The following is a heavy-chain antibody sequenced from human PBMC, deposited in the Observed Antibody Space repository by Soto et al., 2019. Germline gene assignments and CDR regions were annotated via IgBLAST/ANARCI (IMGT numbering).Heavy chain of an antibody. V-gene: IGHV3-53*04. Sequence: GGSLRLSCAASGFTVSSNYMSWVHQAPGKGLEWVSVIYSGGSTYYADSVKGRFTISRHNSKNTLYLQMNSLRAEDTAVYYCARGRAVTHKRERYYYYYMDVWGKGTTVTVSS. CDR2: IYSGGST. CDR3: ARGRAVTHKRERYYYYYMDV. J-gene: IGHJ6*03. CDR1: GFTVSSNY. D-gene: IGHD4-17*01.